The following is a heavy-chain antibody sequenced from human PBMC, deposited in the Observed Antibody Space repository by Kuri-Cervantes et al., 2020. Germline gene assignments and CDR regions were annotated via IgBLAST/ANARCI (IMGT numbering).Heavy chain of an antibody. CDR2: VNHSGLT. Sequence: GSLRLSCAVYGGSFSDYYWNWIRQSPGKGLEWIGEVNHSGLTNYNPSLKSRVTISVDTSKNQFSLKLSSVTAADTAVYFCARGETAARRYFDYWGQGILVTVSS. J-gene: IGHJ4*02. D-gene: IGHD6-6*01. V-gene: IGHV4-34*01. CDR1: GGSFSDYY. CDR3: ARGETAARRYFDY.